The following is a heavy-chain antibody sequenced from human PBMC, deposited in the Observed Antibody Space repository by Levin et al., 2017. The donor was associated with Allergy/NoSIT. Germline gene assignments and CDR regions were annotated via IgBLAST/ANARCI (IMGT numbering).Heavy chain of an antibody. Sequence: SVKVSCKASGGTFSSYAISWVRQAPGQGLEWMGRIIPILGIANYAQKFQGRVTITADKSTSTAYMELSSLRSEDTAVYYCARTTNYYGSGSYSPNFDYWGQGTLVTVSS. CDR2: IIPILGIA. CDR3: ARTTNYYGSGSYSPNFDY. CDR1: GGTFSSYA. J-gene: IGHJ4*02. V-gene: IGHV1-69*04. D-gene: IGHD3-10*01.